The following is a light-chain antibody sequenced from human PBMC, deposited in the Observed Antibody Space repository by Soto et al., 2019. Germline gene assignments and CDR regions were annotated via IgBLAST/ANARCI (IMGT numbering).Light chain of an antibody. V-gene: IGKV1-33*01. CDR1: HDIRKY. J-gene: IGKJ5*01. CDR2: DAS. CDR3: QQYENFPIT. Sequence: DIQMTQSPSSLSASVGDRVTITCQASHDIRKYLNWYQQKPGKAPRLLIYDASNMEKGVPSRFTSSGSGTDFILTISSLQPEDIATYYCQQYENFPITFGQGTRLETK.